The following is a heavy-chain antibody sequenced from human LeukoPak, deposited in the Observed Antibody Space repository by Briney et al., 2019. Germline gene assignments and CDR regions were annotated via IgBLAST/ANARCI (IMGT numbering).Heavy chain of an antibody. D-gene: IGHD3-10*01. Sequence: GGSLRLSCAASGFTFSSYAMSWVRQAPGKGLEWVSAISGSGGSTYYADSVKGRFTISRDNSKNTLYLQMDSLRADDTAVCYCAKSGPPRWGIWFGEYWGQGTLVAVSS. J-gene: IGHJ4*02. CDR1: GFTFSSYA. CDR3: AKSGPPRWGIWFGEY. V-gene: IGHV3-23*01. CDR2: ISGSGGST.